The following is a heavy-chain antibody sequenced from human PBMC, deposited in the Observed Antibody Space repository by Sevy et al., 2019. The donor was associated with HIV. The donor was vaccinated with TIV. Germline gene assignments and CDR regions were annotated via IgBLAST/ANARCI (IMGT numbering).Heavy chain of an antibody. D-gene: IGHD3-3*01. CDR3: AKHTPGITIFGVVTDFHGMDI. J-gene: IGHJ6*02. Sequence: GGSLRLSCAASGFTFDDYAMHWVRQAPGKGLEWVSGISWTSGSIGYADSVKGRFTISRDNAKNSLYLQMNSLRAEDTALYYCAKHTPGITIFGVVTDFHGMDIWGQGTTVTVSS. CDR2: ISWTSGSI. V-gene: IGHV3-9*01. CDR1: GFTFDDYA.